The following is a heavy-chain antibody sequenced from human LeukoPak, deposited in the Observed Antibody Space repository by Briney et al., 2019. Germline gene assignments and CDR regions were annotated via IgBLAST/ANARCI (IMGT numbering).Heavy chain of an antibody. D-gene: IGHD3-16*01. V-gene: IGHV3-23*01. CDR3: ARELDSPLGIDY. J-gene: IGHJ4*02. Sequence: PGGSLRLSCAASGFTFSTYAMSWVRQAPRRGLEWVSSIIDSGGATYYADSVKGRFTISRDNSKNTLYLQMNSLRAEDTAVYYCARELDSPLGIDYWGQGTLVTVSS. CDR2: IIDSGGAT. CDR1: GFTFSTYA.